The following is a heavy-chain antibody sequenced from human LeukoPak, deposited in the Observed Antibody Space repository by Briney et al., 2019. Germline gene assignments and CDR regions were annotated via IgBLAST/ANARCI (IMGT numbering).Heavy chain of an antibody. CDR2: ISRSGSTI. CDR1: GFTFSSAW. D-gene: IGHD1-26*01. V-gene: IGHV3-48*03. CDR3: AREPYVGSYFPDY. J-gene: IGHJ4*02. Sequence: GGSLRLSCAASGFTFSSAWMTWVRQAPGKGLEWVSYISRSGSTIYYADSVKGRFTISRDNAKNSLYLQMNSLRAEDTAVYYCAREPYVGSYFPDYWGQGTLVTVSS.